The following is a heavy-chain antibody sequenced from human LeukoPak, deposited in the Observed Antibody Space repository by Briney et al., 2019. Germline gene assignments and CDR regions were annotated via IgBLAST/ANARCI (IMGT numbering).Heavy chain of an antibody. CDR1: GFTFSSYD. CDR3: ARSRTTVTKDALDY. CDR2: ISSYSNYI. D-gene: IGHD4-17*01. J-gene: IGHJ4*02. V-gene: IGHV3-21*01. Sequence: PGRSLRLSCAASGFTFSSYDIHWVRQAPGKGLEWVSSISSYSNYINYADSVKGRFTISRDNAKNSLYLQMNSLRAEDTAVYYCARSRTTVTKDALDYWGQGTLVTVSS.